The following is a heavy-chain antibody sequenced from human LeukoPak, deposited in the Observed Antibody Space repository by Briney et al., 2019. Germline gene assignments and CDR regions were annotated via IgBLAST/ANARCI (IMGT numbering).Heavy chain of an antibody. V-gene: IGHV4-39*01. CDR1: GGSISSSSYY. CDR3: ATTGGY. J-gene: IGHJ4*02. D-gene: IGHD7-27*01. Sequence: SETLSLTCTVSGGSISSSSYYWGWIRQPPGKGLEWVGSIYYSGSTHYNPSLKSRLTIFVDTSKNQFSLKLDSVTAADTAVYYCATTGGYWGQGTLVTVSS. CDR2: IYYSGST.